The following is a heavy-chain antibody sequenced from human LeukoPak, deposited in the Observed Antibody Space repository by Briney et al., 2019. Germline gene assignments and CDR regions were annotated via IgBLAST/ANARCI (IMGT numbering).Heavy chain of an antibody. J-gene: IGHJ4*02. CDR1: GGSISSTRYY. CDR3: ARTPLYGDED. D-gene: IGHD4-17*01. Sequence: PSETLSLTCSASGGSISSTRYYWGWIRQPPGKGLEWIGSIYYSGSTYYNPSLKSRVTISVDTSNNQFSLKLRSVTAADTAVYYCARTPLYGDEDWGQGTLVTVSS. V-gene: IGHV4-39*01. CDR2: IYYSGST.